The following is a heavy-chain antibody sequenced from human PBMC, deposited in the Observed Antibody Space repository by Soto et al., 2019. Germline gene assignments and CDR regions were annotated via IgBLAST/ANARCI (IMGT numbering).Heavy chain of an antibody. D-gene: IGHD2-8*01. Sequence: EVQLLESGGGLVRPGGTLRLSCAASGFTFSSYDMSWVRQAPGKGLEWVSAISGSGVGTFYAESVKGRFTISRDNSKNTLYVQMNSLRVEDTAIYYCAKEDDAWTNGYFDLWGQGTMVTVSS. J-gene: IGHJ3*01. CDR1: GFTFSSYD. CDR2: ISGSGVGT. V-gene: IGHV3-23*01. CDR3: AKEDDAWTNGYFDL.